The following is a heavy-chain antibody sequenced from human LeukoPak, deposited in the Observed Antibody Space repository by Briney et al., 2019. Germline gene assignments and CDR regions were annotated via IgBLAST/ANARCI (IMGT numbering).Heavy chain of an antibody. Sequence: PGGSLKLSFAASGLTFTNYGMTWVRQAPGKGLEWVSSISGSGSDTYYADSVKGRFTISRDNSKNTLYVQMVSLRAEDTAIYYCAGSSGWWAHDYWGQGTLVTVSS. CDR2: ISGSGSDT. CDR3: AGSSGWWAHDY. J-gene: IGHJ4*02. D-gene: IGHD6-19*01. CDR1: GLTFTNYG. V-gene: IGHV3-23*01.